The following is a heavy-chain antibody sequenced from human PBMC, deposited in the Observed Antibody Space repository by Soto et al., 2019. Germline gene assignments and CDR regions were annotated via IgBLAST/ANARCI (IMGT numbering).Heavy chain of an antibody. D-gene: IGHD2-15*01. CDR3: AREAVDRSAFYI. CDR1: GGTFSSYT. V-gene: IGHV1-69*08. J-gene: IGHJ3*02. CDR2: IIPILGIA. Sequence: QVQLVQSGAEVKKPGSSVKVSCKASGGTFSSYTISWVRQAPGQGLEWMGRIIPILGIANYAQKFQGRVTITADKPTSTAYMELSSLRSEDTAVYYCAREAVDRSAFYIWGQGTMVTFSS.